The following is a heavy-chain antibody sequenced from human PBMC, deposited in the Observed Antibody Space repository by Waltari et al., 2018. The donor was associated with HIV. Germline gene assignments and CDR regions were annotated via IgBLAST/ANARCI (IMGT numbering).Heavy chain of an antibody. D-gene: IGHD3-10*01. CDR3: AKDFKPRGIDPSFLDN. Sequence: VRLVESGGGVIQPGGSLRLSCAASGFIFSNFGLHWVRQAPGKGLGGLAFIQYGGADQLYLESVKARFTIYRDNSRNTLMLQMSGLRTDDTAIYFCAKDFKPRGIDPSFLDNWGQGTLVTVSS. CDR1: GFIFSNFG. J-gene: IGHJ4*02. V-gene: IGHV3-30*02. CDR2: IQYGGADQ.